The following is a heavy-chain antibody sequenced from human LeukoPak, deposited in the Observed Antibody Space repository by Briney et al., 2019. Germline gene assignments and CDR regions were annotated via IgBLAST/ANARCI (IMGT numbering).Heavy chain of an antibody. J-gene: IGHJ4*02. CDR1: GGSISSGGYY. V-gene: IGHV4-31*03. CDR3: ARARSAAGNFDY. CDR2: IYYSGST. D-gene: IGHD6-13*01. Sequence: SQTLSLTCTVSGGSISSGGYYWSWIRQHPGKGLEWIGYIYYSGSTYYNPSLKSRVTISADTSKNQFSLKLSSVTAADTAVYYCARARSAAGNFDYWGQGTLVTVSS.